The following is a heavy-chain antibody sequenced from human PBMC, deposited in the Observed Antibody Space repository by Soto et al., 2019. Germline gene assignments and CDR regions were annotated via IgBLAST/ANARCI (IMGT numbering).Heavy chain of an antibody. J-gene: IGHJ5*02. CDR1: GFTFSGSA. CDR3: ASRLDYFPFNWFDP. Sequence: GGSLRLSCAASGFTFSGSAMHWVRQASGKGLEWVGRIRSKANSYATAYAASVEGRFTISRDDSSNTAYLQMNSLKTEDTAVYYCASRLDYFPFNWFDPWGQGTLVTVSS. CDR2: IRSKANSYAT. D-gene: IGHD4-17*01. V-gene: IGHV3-73*01.